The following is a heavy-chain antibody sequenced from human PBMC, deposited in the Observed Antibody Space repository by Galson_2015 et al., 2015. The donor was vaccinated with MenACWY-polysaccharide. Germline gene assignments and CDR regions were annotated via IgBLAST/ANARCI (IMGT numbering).Heavy chain of an antibody. Sequence: LSLTCIVSGGSVRSGPYYWSWLRQPPGTGLEWIGYMSYSGRGNYNPSLRSRVTVSLDTSKNQFFLRLASVTAADTAMYYCAREPTFGGSFGWFDPWGQGTLVTVSS. V-gene: IGHV4-61*01. CDR1: GGSVRSGPYY. CDR2: MSYSGRG. CDR3: AREPTFGGSFGWFDP. J-gene: IGHJ5*02. D-gene: IGHD1-26*01.